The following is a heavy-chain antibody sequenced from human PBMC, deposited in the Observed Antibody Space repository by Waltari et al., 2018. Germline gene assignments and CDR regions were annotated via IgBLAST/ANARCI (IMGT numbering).Heavy chain of an antibody. CDR1: GGSISSSSYY. V-gene: IGHV4-39*01. D-gene: IGHD3-10*01. Sequence: QLQLQESGPGLVKPSETLSLTCTVSGGSISSSSYYWGWIRQPPGKGLGWIGSIYYSGGTYYNPSLKSRVTIAVDTSKNQFSLKLSSVTAADTAVYYCATYYDGSGSYYNGAFDYWGQGTLVTVSS. CDR3: ATYYDGSGSYYNGAFDY. J-gene: IGHJ4*02. CDR2: IYYSGGT.